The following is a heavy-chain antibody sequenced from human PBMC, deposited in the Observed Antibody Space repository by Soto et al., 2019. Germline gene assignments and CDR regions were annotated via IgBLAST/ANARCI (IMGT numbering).Heavy chain of an antibody. V-gene: IGHV3-11*06. Sequence: QVQLVESGGGLVKPGGSLRLSCAASGFTFSDYHMSWIRQAPGKGLEWVSYISSSSSYTNYADSVKGRFTISRDNAKNSLYLQMNSLRAEDTAVYYCARDHPNYDILTGPSPFDYWGQGTLVTVSS. CDR1: GFTFSDYH. CDR3: ARDHPNYDILTGPSPFDY. CDR2: ISSSSSYT. J-gene: IGHJ4*02. D-gene: IGHD3-9*01.